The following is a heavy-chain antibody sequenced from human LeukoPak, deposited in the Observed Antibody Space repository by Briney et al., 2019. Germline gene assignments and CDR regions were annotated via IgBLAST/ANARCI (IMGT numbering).Heavy chain of an antibody. V-gene: IGHV1-18*01. J-gene: IGHJ5*02. D-gene: IGHD6-19*01. CDR2: ISAYNGNT. Sequence: ASVKVSCKASGYTFTSYGISWERQAPGQGLEWMGWISAYNGNTNYAQKLQGRVTMTTDTSTSTAYMELRSLRSDDTAVYYCARDLYSSGWYGEDWFDPWGQGTLVTVSS. CDR3: ARDLYSSGWYGEDWFDP. CDR1: GYTFTSYG.